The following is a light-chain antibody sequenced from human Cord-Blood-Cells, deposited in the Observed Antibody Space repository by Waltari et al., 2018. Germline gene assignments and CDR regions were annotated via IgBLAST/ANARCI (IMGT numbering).Light chain of an antibody. V-gene: IGKV1-39*01. J-gene: IGKJ2*01. CDR2: SES. Sequence: DIHMTQSPSSLSASVGERVTITCRASQSISSYLNWYQQKPGKAPKLLIYSESSLQSGVPSRFSGSGSGTDFTLTSSSLQPQDFATYYCQQSYSTPYTFGQGTKLEIK. CDR1: QSISSY. CDR3: QQSYSTPYT.